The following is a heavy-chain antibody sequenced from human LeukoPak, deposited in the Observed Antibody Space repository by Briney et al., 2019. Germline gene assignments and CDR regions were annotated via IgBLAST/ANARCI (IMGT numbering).Heavy chain of an antibody. CDR2: IIPIFGTA. Sequence: ASVKVSCKASGGTLSSYAISWVRQAPGQGLEWMGGIIPIFGTANYAQKFQGRVTITADESTSTAYMELSSLRSEDTAVYYCARGRAMVRGVIRSAFDYWGQGTLVTVSS. D-gene: IGHD3-10*01. V-gene: IGHV1-69*13. CDR3: ARGRAMVRGVIRSAFDY. J-gene: IGHJ4*02. CDR1: GGTLSSYA.